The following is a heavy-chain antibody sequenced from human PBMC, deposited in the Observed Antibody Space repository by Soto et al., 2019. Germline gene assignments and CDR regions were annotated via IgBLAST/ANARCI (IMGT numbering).Heavy chain of an antibody. CDR3: ARRHGDYVSYYDYYYMDV. CDR1: GGSISSSSYY. D-gene: IGHD4-17*01. J-gene: IGHJ6*03. Sequence: QLQLQESGPGLVKPSETLSLTCTVSGGSISSSSYYWGWIRQPPGKGLEWIGSIYYSGSTHYNPSLKSRVTISVDTAKNQFSLKLSSVTAADTAVYYCARRHGDYVSYYDYYYMDVWGKGTTVTVSS. CDR2: IYYSGST. V-gene: IGHV4-39*01.